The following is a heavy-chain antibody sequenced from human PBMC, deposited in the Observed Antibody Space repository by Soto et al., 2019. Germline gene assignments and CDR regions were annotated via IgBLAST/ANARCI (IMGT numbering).Heavy chain of an antibody. V-gene: IGHV3-30-3*01. CDR2: ISYDGSNK. J-gene: IGHJ4*02. CDR3: ARSHIAVAGHFDY. CDR1: GFTFSSYA. Sequence: QVQLVESGGGVVQPGRSLRLSCAASGFTFSSYAMHWVRQAPGKGLEWVAVISYDGSNKYYADSVKGRFTISRDNSKNTLYRQMNSLRAEDTAVYYCARSHIAVAGHFDYWGQGTLVTVSS. D-gene: IGHD6-19*01.